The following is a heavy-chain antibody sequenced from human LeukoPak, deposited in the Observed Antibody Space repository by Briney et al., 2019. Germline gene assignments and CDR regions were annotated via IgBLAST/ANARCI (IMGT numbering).Heavy chain of an antibody. Sequence: PSQTLSLTCTVSGGSISSGDYYWSWIRQPPGKGLEWIGYIYYSGSTYCNPSLKSRVTISVDTSKNQFSLKLSSVTAADTAVYYCARGGDIVVVPAAYGMDVWGQGTTVTVSS. CDR1: GGSISSGDYY. CDR3: ARGGDIVVVPAAYGMDV. J-gene: IGHJ6*02. V-gene: IGHV4-30-4*08. CDR2: IYYSGST. D-gene: IGHD2-2*01.